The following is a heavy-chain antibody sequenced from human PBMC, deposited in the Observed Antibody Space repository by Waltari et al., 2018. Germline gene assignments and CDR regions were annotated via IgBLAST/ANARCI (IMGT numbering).Heavy chain of an antibody. V-gene: IGHV4-59*01. CDR3: ARDIIGYCSGGSCYLPRDNYYYYGMDV. D-gene: IGHD2-15*01. J-gene: IGHJ6*02. Sequence: WEGLEWIGYIYYSGSTNYNPSLKSRVTISVDTSKNQFSLKLSSVTAADTAVYYCARDIIGYCSGGSCYLPRDNYYYYGMDVWGQGTTVTVSS. CDR2: IYYSGST.